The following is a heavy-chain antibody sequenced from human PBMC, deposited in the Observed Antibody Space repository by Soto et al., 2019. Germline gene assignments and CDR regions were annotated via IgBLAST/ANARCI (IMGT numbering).Heavy chain of an antibody. D-gene: IGHD2-8*01. CDR3: AREASGHCTNGVCYPNWFDP. Sequence: QTLSLTCDISGDSVSSNSAAWNWIRQSPSRGLEWLGRTYYRSKWYNEYEESVKSRININPDTSKNQFSLHLNSVSPEDTAVYYCAREASGHCTNGVCYPNWFDPWGQGTLVTVSS. CDR1: GDSVSSNSAA. J-gene: IGHJ5*02. V-gene: IGHV6-1*01. CDR2: TYYRSKWYN.